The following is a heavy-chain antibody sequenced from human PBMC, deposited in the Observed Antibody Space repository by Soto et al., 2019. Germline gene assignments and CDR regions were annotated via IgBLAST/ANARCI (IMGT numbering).Heavy chain of an antibody. CDR2: INQDGSGK. CDR1: GFTCSGYW. Sequence: EVQLAESGGGLVQPGGSLRLTCTASGFTCSGYWMNWVRQAPGKGLEWVANINQDGSGKYYVDSVKGRFTISRDNPKNSMFLEMNSLRVEDTAVYYCASLRVQLWGQGTLVTVSS. J-gene: IGHJ1*01. CDR3: ASLRVQL. V-gene: IGHV3-7*01.